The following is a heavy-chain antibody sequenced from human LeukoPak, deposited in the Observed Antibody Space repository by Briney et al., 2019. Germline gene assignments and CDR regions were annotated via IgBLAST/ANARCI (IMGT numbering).Heavy chain of an antibody. V-gene: IGHV4-4*07. CDR2: IYTSGST. J-gene: IGHJ4*02. Sequence: SETLSLTCTVSGGSISSYYWSWIRQPAGKGLEWIGRIYTSGSTNYNPSLKSRVTMSVDTSKNQFSLKLSSVTAADTAVYYCAREQAGGYCTNGVCYTGGDQKIDYWGQGTLVTVSS. CDR1: GGSISSYY. CDR3: AREQAGGYCTNGVCYTGGDQKIDY. D-gene: IGHD2-8*01.